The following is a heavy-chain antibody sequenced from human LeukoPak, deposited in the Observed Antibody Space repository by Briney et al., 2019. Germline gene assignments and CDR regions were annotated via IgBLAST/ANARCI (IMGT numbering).Heavy chain of an antibody. CDR1: GGSFSGYY. CDR3: ARGRDGSGSYSDPYYYGMDV. Sequence: SETLSLTCAVHGGSFSGYYWSWIRQPPGKGLEWIGEINHSGSTNYNPSLKSRVTISVDTSKNQFSLKLSSVTAADTAVYYCARGRDGSGSYSDPYYYGMDVWGQGTTVTVSS. J-gene: IGHJ6*02. CDR2: INHSGST. D-gene: IGHD3-10*01. V-gene: IGHV4-34*01.